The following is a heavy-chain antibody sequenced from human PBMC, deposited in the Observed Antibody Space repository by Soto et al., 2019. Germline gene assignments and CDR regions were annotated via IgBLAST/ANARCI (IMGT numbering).Heavy chain of an antibody. CDR3: ASGGGYYDFWSGNYYYYGMDV. J-gene: IGHJ6*02. D-gene: IGHD3-3*01. V-gene: IGHV3-74*01. CDR1: GFTLGSYW. CDR2: INSDGSST. Sequence: GGSLILSCAASGFTLGSYWMHWVRQAPGKGLVWVSRINSDGSSTSYADSVKGRFTISRDNAKNTLYLQMNSLRAEDTAVYYCASGGGYYDFWSGNYYYYGMDVWGQGTTVTVSS.